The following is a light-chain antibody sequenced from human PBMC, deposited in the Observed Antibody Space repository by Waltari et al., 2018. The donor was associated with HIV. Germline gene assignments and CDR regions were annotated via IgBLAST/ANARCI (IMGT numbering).Light chain of an antibody. CDR2: VKSHGSH. CDR3: GESHTINGQVGYV. J-gene: IGLJ1*01. CDR1: SAHSTYT. Sequence: LPLLTPPPSASAFLSASIKPPCTLSSAHSTYTTDMYEHRPWRSPQNIMKVKSHGSHSKGDGIPDRFMGSSSGADRYLTISNLQSDDEAEYHCGESHTINGQVGYVFGTGTKVTVL. V-gene: IGLV4-3*01.